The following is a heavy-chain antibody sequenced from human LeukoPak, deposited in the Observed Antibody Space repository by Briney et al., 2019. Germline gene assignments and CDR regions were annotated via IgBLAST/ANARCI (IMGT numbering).Heavy chain of an antibody. D-gene: IGHD4-17*01. J-gene: IGHJ3*02. Sequence: GASVKVSCKASGGTFSSYAISWVRQAPGQRLEWMGWINPNRGGTNYAQKFQGRVSMTWDTSISTAYMELSRLRSDDTALYYCARVREDYGDYPLEGAFDIWGQGTMVTVSS. V-gene: IGHV1-2*02. CDR2: INPNRGGT. CDR3: ARVREDYGDYPLEGAFDI. CDR1: GGTFSSYA.